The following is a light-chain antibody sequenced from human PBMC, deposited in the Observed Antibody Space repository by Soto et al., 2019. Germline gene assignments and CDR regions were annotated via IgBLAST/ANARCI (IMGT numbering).Light chain of an antibody. J-gene: IGKJ2*01. CDR3: QQYNTWPT. Sequence: TQSPATLSVSPGERVTLSCRASQSVGSNVAWYQQKPGHAPRLLIYAASTRASGIPPRFSGSGSETEFALTIGSLQPEDFAAYHCQQYNTWPTFGQGTKLEIK. CDR2: AAS. CDR1: QSVGSN. V-gene: IGKV3-15*01.